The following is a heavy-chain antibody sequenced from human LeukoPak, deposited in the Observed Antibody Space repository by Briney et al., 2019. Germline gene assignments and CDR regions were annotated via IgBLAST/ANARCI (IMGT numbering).Heavy chain of an antibody. CDR2: IKQDGSEK. D-gene: IGHD3-22*01. Sequence: GGSLRLSCAASGFTFSSYWMSSVRQAPGKGLEWVANIKQDGSEKYYVDSVKGRFTISRDNAKNSLYLQMNSLRAEDTAVYYCASLYGVYYYDSNGYYPPPDYWGQGALVTVSS. V-gene: IGHV3-7*01. CDR3: ASLYGVYYYDSNGYYPPPDY. CDR1: GFTFSSYW. J-gene: IGHJ4*02.